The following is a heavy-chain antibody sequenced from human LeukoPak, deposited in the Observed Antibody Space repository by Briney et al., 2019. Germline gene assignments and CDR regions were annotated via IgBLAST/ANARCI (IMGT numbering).Heavy chain of an antibody. D-gene: IGHD5-18*01. Sequence: ASVKVSRKASGYTFTSYAMNWVRQAPGQGLEWMGWINPNSGGTNYAQKFQGRVTMTRDTSISTAYMELSRLRSDDTAVYYCARVRYSYGPSDFDYWGQGTLVTVSS. CDR2: INPNSGGT. CDR1: GYTFTSYA. J-gene: IGHJ4*02. CDR3: ARVRYSYGPSDFDY. V-gene: IGHV1-2*02.